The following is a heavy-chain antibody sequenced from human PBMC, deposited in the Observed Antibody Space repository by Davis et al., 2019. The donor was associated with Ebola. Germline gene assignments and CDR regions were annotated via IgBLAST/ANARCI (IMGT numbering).Heavy chain of an antibody. Sequence: GESLKISCAASGFTFSAYVLIWVRQAPGKGLEWVSGISGVGGTTYYADSVKGRFTISSDNSKDTLYLQMNGLRVEDTAVYYCAKVAGFSSTWYLDRWGQGTLVTVSS. J-gene: IGHJ4*02. CDR2: ISGVGGTT. D-gene: IGHD2-2*01. CDR1: GFTFSAYV. V-gene: IGHV3-23*01. CDR3: AKVAGFSSTWYLDR.